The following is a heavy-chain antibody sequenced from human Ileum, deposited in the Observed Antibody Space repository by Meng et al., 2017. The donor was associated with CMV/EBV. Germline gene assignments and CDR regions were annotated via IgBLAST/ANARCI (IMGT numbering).Heavy chain of an antibody. J-gene: IGHJ6*01. Sequence: SETLSLTCTVSGDSITSHFWSWIRQPPGKGLEWIGYISHRGSTSYNTPLESRVTISLDTSKNQFSLKLSSVTAADTAVYYCAREREVSSGNFLYYYGMDVWGQGNTVTVSS. V-gene: IGHV4-59*11. CDR1: GDSITSHF. CDR2: ISHRGST. D-gene: IGHD1-26*01. CDR3: AREREVSSGNFLYYYGMDV.